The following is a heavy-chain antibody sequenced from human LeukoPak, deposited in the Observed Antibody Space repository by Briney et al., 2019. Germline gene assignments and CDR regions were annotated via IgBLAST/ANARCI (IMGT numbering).Heavy chain of an antibody. CDR1: GFTFSSYA. Sequence: GRSLRLSCAASGFTFSSYAMSWVRQAPGKGLEWVSAISGSGGSTYYADSVKGRFTISRDNSKNTLYLQMNSLRAEDTAVYYCAKGFYDFWSGYPNDYWGQGTLVTVSS. CDR2: ISGSGGST. V-gene: IGHV3-23*01. D-gene: IGHD3-3*01. CDR3: AKGFYDFWSGYPNDY. J-gene: IGHJ4*02.